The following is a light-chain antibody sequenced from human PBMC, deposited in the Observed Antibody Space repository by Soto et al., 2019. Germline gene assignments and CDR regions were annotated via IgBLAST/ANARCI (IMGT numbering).Light chain of an antibody. Sequence: DFQMPQSPSSLSASVGDRVTITCRASQSISSYLYWYQQKPGKAPKLLIYASSSLQSGVPSRFSGSGSGTYFTLTISRLQPEDFATYHCPQRYSTPLVTCGHETRLEIK. CDR3: PQRYSTPLVT. CDR2: ASS. CDR1: QSISSY. J-gene: IGKJ5*01. V-gene: IGKV1-39*01.